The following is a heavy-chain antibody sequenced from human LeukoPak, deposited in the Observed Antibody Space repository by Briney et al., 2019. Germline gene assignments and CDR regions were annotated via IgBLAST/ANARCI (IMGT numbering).Heavy chain of an antibody. V-gene: IGHV3-48*03. J-gene: IGHJ1*01. CDR1: GFTFSSYE. CDR2: ISSSGSTI. Sequence: GGSLRLSCAASGFTFSSYEMNWVRQAPGKGLEWVSYISSSGSTIYYADSVKGRFTISRDNAKNSLYLQMNSLRAEDTAVYYCAREYDYGGNRPGCFQHWGQGTLVIVSS. D-gene: IGHD4-23*01. CDR3: AREYDYGGNRPGCFQH.